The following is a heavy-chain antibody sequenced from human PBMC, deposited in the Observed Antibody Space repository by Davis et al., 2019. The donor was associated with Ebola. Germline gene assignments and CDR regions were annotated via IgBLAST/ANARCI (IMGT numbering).Heavy chain of an antibody. Sequence: SVKVSCKASGYTFTGYYMHWVRQAPGQGLEWMGWISAYNGNTNYAQKLQGRVTMTTDTSTSTAYMELRSLRSDDPAVYYCARDIVVVPAAIRGAGTFYYYYGMDVWGQGTTVTVSS. D-gene: IGHD2-2*02. CDR1: GYTFTGYY. CDR2: ISAYNGNT. CDR3: ARDIVVVPAAIRGAGTFYYYYGMDV. V-gene: IGHV1-18*04. J-gene: IGHJ6*02.